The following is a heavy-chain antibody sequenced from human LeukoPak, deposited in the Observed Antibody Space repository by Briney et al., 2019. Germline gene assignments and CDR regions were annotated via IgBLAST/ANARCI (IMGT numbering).Heavy chain of an antibody. CDR2: INNSGST. CDR1: GVSFSGYY. D-gene: IGHD2-2*01. CDR3: ARRKRSGCSSTSCLLNWFDP. J-gene: IGHJ5*02. V-gene: IGHV4-34*01. Sequence: SETLSLTCAVYGVSFSGYYWSWVRQPPGKGLEWIGEINNSGSTNYNPSLKSRVTISVDTSKNQFSLKLSSVTAADTAVYYCARRKRSGCSSTSCLLNWFDPWGQGTLVTVSS.